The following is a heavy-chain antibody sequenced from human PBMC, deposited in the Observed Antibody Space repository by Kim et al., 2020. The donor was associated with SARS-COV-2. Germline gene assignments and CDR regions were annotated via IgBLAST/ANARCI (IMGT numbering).Heavy chain of an antibody. CDR2: IIPIFGTA. CDR1: GGTFSSYA. J-gene: IGHJ6*02. Sequence: SVKVSCKASGGTFSSYAISWVRQAPGQGLEWMGGIIPIFGTANYAQKFQGRVTITADESTSTAYMELSSLRSEDTAVYYCAREQGTWSGCSCHACYYYYGMDVWGQGTTVTVSS. D-gene: IGHD2-15*01. CDR3: AREQGTWSGCSCHACYYYYGMDV. V-gene: IGHV1-69*13.